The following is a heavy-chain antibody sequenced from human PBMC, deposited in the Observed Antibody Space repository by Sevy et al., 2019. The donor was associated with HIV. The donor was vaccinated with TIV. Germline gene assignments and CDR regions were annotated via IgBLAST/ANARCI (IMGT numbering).Heavy chain of an antibody. Sequence: GGSLRLSCAASGFTFSDYYMSWIRQAPGKGPEWVSYINNSSRFINYVDSVKGRFTISRDNAKNSLYLQMNSLRAGDTAEYYCARGKVLFDYWGQGTLVTVSS. CDR3: ARGKVLFDY. CDR2: INNSSRFI. J-gene: IGHJ4*02. V-gene: IGHV3-11*06. CDR1: GFTFSDYY.